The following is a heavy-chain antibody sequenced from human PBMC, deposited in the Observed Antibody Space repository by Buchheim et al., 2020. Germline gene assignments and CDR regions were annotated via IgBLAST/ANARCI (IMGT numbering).Heavy chain of an antibody. CDR3: AKACVSSRGGLYYFDY. D-gene: IGHD6-13*01. Sequence: EVQLLESGGGLVQPGGSLRLSCAASGFTFSSYAMSWVRQAPGKGLEWVSAISGSGGSTYYADSVKGRVTISRDNSKNTLYVQMNSLRAEDTAVYYCAKACVSSRGGLYYFDYWGQGTL. CDR1: GFTFSSYA. CDR2: ISGSGGST. V-gene: IGHV3-23*01. J-gene: IGHJ4*02.